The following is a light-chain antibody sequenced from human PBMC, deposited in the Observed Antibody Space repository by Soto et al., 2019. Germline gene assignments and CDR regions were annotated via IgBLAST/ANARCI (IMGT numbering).Light chain of an antibody. CDR2: DAS. V-gene: IGKV1-5*01. CDR3: QQYNSYSIT. J-gene: IGKJ5*01. Sequence: DIQMTQAPSTLSASVGDIFTITLGASQSISSWLAWYQQKPGKAPKLLIYDASSLESGVPSRFSGSGSGTEFTLTISSLQPDDFATYYCQQYNSYSITFGQGTRLEIK. CDR1: QSISSW.